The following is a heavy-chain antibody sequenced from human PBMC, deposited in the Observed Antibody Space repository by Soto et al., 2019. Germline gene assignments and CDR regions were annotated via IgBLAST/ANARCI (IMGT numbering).Heavy chain of an antibody. V-gene: IGHV4-31*03. CDR3: AREAIVVVVAARYFDY. CDR2: IYYSGST. D-gene: IGHD2-15*01. J-gene: IGHJ4*02. Sequence: PSETLSLTCTVSGGSISSGGYYWSWFRQHPGKGLEWIGYIYYSGSTYYNPSLTSRVTISVDTSKNQFSLKLSSVTAADTAVYYCAREAIVVVVAARYFDYWGQGTLVTVSS. CDR1: GGSISSGGYY.